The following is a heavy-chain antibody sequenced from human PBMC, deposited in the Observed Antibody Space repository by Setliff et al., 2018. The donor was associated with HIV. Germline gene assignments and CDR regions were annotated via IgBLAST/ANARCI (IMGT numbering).Heavy chain of an antibody. CDR2: INTYTGNP. V-gene: IGHV7-4-1*02. CDR1: GYTFTSYG. Sequence: ASVKVSCKASGYTFTSYGMNWVRQAPGQGLEWMGWINTYTGNPTYAQDSTGRFVFSLDTSVSTAYLQISSLKAEDIAVYYCARDGYYYDSSGHLAYYFDYWGQGTLVTVS. CDR3: ARDGYYYDSSGHLAYYFDY. D-gene: IGHD3-22*01. J-gene: IGHJ4*02.